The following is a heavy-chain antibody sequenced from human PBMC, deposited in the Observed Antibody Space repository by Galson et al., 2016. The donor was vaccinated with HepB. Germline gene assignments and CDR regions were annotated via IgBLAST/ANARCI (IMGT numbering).Heavy chain of an antibody. CDR2: ISFDGSNT. Sequence: SLRLSCAASGFTLGRFGIHWVRQAPGKGLEWVSAISFDGSNTYFADSVKGRFSISRDNSKNTLSLQMNSLRAEDTAIYYCAKRGGSGWGFFDYWGQGTLATVSS. J-gene: IGHJ4*02. CDR3: AKRGGSGWGFFDY. D-gene: IGHD6-19*01. CDR1: GFTLGRFG. V-gene: IGHV3-33*06.